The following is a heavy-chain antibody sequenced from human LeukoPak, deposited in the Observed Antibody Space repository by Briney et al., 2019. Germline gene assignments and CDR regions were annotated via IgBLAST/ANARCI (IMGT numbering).Heavy chain of an antibody. D-gene: IGHD1-7*01. Sequence: SVKVSCKASGGTFSSYAISWVRQAPGQGLEWMGGIIPIFGTANYAQKFQGRVTITTDESTNTAYMELSSLRSEDTAVYYCARDNYAGANWFDPWGQGTLVTVSS. J-gene: IGHJ5*02. CDR2: IIPIFGTA. CDR3: ARDNYAGANWFDP. CDR1: GGTFSSYA. V-gene: IGHV1-69*05.